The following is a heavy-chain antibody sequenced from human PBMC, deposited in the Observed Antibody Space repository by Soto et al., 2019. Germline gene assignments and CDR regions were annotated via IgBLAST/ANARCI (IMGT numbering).Heavy chain of an antibody. CDR2: ISYSGNT. V-gene: IGHV4-59*01. CDR3: ARAPMVLSRSYFDS. D-gene: IGHD2-8*01. CDR1: GGSISNFY. Sequence: PSETLSLTCTVSGGSISNFYWSWIRQPPGKGLEWIGYISYSGNTNYNPSLKSRVSISVGTSKNQLSLNLTSVTAADTAVYYCARAPMVLSRSYFDSWGQGTPVTFSS. J-gene: IGHJ4*02.